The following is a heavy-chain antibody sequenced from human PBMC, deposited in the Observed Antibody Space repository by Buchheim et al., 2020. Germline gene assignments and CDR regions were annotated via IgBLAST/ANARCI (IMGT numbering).Heavy chain of an antibody. Sequence: QVQLQQWGAGLLKPSETLSLTCAVYGGSFSGYYWSWIRQPPGKRLEWIGEINQSGSTNYNPSLKSRVTISVDTSKNQFSLKLSSVTAADTAVYYCARGSTPAALFQHWGQGTL. CDR1: GGSFSGYY. J-gene: IGHJ1*01. V-gene: IGHV4-34*01. CDR3: ARGSTPAALFQH. CDR2: INQSGST. D-gene: IGHD2-15*01.